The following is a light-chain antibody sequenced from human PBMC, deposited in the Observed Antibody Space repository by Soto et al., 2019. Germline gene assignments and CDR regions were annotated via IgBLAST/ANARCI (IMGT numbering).Light chain of an antibody. CDR1: QSVSSN. CDR3: QQRSNWSGLT. V-gene: IGKV3-11*01. Sequence: EIVLTQSPATLSLSPGERATLSCRASQSVSSNLAWYQQKPGQAPRLLIYDASNRATGIPARFSGSGSGTDFTLTISSLEPEDFAVYYCQQRSNWSGLTFGGGTKVEIK. J-gene: IGKJ4*01. CDR2: DAS.